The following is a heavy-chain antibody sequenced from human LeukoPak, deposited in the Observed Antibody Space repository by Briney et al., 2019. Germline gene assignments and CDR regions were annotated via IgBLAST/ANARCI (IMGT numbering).Heavy chain of an antibody. CDR1: GFTFSSYG. CDR2: MKGDGSEQ. J-gene: IGHJ5*02. CDR3: SRGGAASFDL. Sequence: GGSLRLSCAASGFTFSSYGMHWVRQAPGKGLEWVANMKGDGSEQFYADSVKGRFTISRDNAKNSLYLQMNSLRVEDTAVYYCSRGGAASFDLWGQGTLVTVSS. V-gene: IGHV3-7*01. D-gene: IGHD4/OR15-4a*01.